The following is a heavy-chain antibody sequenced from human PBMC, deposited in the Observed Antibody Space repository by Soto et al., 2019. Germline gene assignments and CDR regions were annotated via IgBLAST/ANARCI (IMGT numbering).Heavy chain of an antibody. CDR3: ARGPASPNVGVRIDAWYFDL. CDR1: GYTFTSYG. V-gene: IGHV1-18*01. Sequence: QVQLVQSGAEVKKPGASVKVSCKASGYTFTSYGISWVRQAPGQGLEWMGWISAYNGNTNYAQKLQGRVTMTTDTSTSTAYMELRSLRSDDTAVYYCARGPASPNVGVRIDAWYFDLWGRGTLVTVSS. J-gene: IGHJ2*01. D-gene: IGHD3-10*01. CDR2: ISAYNGNT.